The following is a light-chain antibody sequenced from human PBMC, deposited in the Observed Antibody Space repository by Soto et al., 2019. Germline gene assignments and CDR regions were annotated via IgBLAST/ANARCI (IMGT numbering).Light chain of an antibody. Sequence: ELVWTQSPGTLSLSPGERATLSRRASQSVSRYLAWYQQKPCQAHRLLIYDASNRATGIPARFSGSGSGTDFTLTISSLEPEDFAVYYCQQRSNWPPITFGQGTRLEIK. CDR2: DAS. CDR3: QQRSNWPPIT. CDR1: QSVSRY. J-gene: IGKJ5*01. V-gene: IGKV3-11*01.